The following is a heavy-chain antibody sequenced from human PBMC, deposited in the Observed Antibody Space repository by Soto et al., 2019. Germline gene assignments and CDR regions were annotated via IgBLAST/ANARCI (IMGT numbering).Heavy chain of an antibody. V-gene: IGHV3-74*03. CDR3: ARDFTTAETPGDDFDY. CDR2: INGDGRIT. J-gene: IGHJ4*02. Sequence: EVHLVESGGGLVQPGGSLRLSCAVSGFTFGNYWMHWVRQAPGKGLMWVSRINGDGRITTYADSVEGRFTISRDNAKNTVSLEMNSLRVEDTVIYYCARDFTTAETPGDDFDYWGQGTLVTVSS. CDR1: GFTFGNYW. D-gene: IGHD1-1*01.